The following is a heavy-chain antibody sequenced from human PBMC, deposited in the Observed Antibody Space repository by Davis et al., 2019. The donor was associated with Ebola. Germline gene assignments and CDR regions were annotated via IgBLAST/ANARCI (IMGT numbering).Heavy chain of an antibody. J-gene: IGHJ5*01. D-gene: IGHD4-17*01. Sequence: ASVKVSCKASGYTFTGYYMHWVRQAPGKGLEWMGGFDPEDGETIYAHKFQGRVTMTEDTSTDTAYMELRSLRSDDTAVYYCAREWGVTTVTTSDSWGQGTLVTVSS. V-gene: IGHV1-24*01. CDR3: AREWGVTTVTTSDS. CDR2: FDPEDGET. CDR1: GYTFTGYY.